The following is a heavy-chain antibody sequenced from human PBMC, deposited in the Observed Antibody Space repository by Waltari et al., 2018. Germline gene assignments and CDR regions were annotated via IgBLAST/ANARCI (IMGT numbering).Heavy chain of an antibody. D-gene: IGHD3-3*01. CDR1: GGSFSGYY. Sequence: QVQLQQWGAGLLKPSETLSLTCAVYGGSFSGYYWSWIRQPPGKGLEWIGEINHSGRTNYNPSLKSRVTISVDTSKNQCSLKLSSVTAADTAVYYCARGYRVAIFGVVTSRRWFDPWGQGTLVTVSS. V-gene: IGHV4-34*01. CDR2: INHSGRT. J-gene: IGHJ5*02. CDR3: ARGYRVAIFGVVTSRRWFDP.